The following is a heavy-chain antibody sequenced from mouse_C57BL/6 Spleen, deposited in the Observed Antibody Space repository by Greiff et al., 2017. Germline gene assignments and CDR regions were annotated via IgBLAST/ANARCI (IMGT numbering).Heavy chain of an antibody. CDR2: IYPGDGDT. CDR1: GYAFSSYW. V-gene: IGHV1-80*01. J-gene: IGHJ2*01. Sequence: VQLQQSGAELVKPGASVKISCKASGYAFSSYWMNWVKPRPGKGLEGIGQIYPGDGDTNYNGKFKGKATLTADKSSSTAYLQLSSLTSEDSAVYFCARWGGSRVDYWGQGTTLTVSS. D-gene: IGHD1-1*01. CDR3: ARWGGSRVDY.